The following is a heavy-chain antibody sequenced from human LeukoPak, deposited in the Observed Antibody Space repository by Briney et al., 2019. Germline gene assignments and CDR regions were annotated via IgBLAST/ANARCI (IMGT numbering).Heavy chain of an antibody. D-gene: IGHD4-17*01. CDR3: ARRLYYGDYVLFDY. Sequence: SETLSLTCAVYGGSFSGYYWSWIRQPPGKGLEWIGEINHSGSTNYNPSLKSRVTISVDTSKNQFSLKLSSVTAADTAVYYCARRLYYGDYVLFDYWGRGTLVTVSS. CDR2: INHSGST. J-gene: IGHJ4*02. V-gene: IGHV4-34*01. CDR1: GGSFSGYY.